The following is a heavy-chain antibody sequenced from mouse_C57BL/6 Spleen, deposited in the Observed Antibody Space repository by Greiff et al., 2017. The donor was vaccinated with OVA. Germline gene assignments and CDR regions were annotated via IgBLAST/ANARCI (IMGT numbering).Heavy chain of an antibody. J-gene: IGHJ2*01. D-gene: IGHD1-1*01. CDR1: GYTFTDYY. V-gene: IGHV1-26*01. CDR3: ARSSSSNDY. CDR2: INPNNGGT. Sequence: VQLQQSGPELVKPGASVKISCKASGYTFTDYYMNWVKQSHGKSLEWIGDINPNNGGTSYNQKFKGKATLTVDKSSSTAYMELRSLTSEDSAVYYCARSSSSNDYWGQGTTLTVSS.